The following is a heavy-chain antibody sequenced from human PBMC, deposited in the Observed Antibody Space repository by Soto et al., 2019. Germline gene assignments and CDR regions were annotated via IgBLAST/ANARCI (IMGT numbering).Heavy chain of an antibody. D-gene: IGHD2-15*01. CDR2: IWYDGSNK. V-gene: IGHV3-33*01. CDR3: ARDSGCSGGSCYFDY. CDR1: GFTFSSYG. J-gene: IGHJ4*02. Sequence: GGSLRLSCAASGFTFSSYGMHWVRQAPGKGLEWVAVIWYDGSNKYYADSVKGRFTISRDNSKNTLYLQMNSLRAEDTAVYYCARDSGCSGGSCYFDYWGQGTLVTV.